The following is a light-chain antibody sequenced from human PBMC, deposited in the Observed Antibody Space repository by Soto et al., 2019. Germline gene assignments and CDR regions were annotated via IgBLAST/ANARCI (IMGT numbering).Light chain of an antibody. V-gene: IGKV3-20*01. CDR2: AAS. Sequence: EIVLTQSPGTLSLSPGDRATLSCRARETVTGKYLAWYQQKAGQAPRLLIFAASNRATGLPDRISGRGSGTDLTLTISRLGPQDFAVYLCQQYSSPPQTFGQGSNV. J-gene: IGKJ1*01. CDR3: QQYSSPPQT. CDR1: ETVTGKY.